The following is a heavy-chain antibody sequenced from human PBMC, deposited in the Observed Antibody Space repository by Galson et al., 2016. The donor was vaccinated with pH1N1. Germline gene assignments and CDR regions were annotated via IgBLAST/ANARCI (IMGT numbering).Heavy chain of an antibody. D-gene: IGHD3-10*02. V-gene: IGHV3-74*01. CDR3: IREMF. CDR1: EFIFSNKW. CDR2: LKSDGTSA. J-gene: IGHJ4*02. Sequence: SLRLSCAASEFIFSNKWMHWLRQSPGKGLEWLSVLKSDGTSARYADSVKGRVTISRDTAKNTLYLKMNSIRVEDTSVYYCIREMFWGQGVLVTVSS.